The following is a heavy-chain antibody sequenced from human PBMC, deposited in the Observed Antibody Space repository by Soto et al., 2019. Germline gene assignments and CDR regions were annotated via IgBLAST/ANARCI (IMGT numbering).Heavy chain of an antibody. CDR2: ISYDGSNK. Sequence: GGSLRLSCAASGFTFSSYGMHWVRQAPGKGLEWVAVISYDGSNKYYADSVKGRFTISRDNSKNTLYLQMNSLRAEDTAVYYCVGGIRYSGSYSRLDWFDPWGQGTLVTVSS. V-gene: IGHV3-30*03. D-gene: IGHD1-26*01. CDR1: GFTFSSYG. J-gene: IGHJ5*02. CDR3: VGGIRYSGSYSRLDWFDP.